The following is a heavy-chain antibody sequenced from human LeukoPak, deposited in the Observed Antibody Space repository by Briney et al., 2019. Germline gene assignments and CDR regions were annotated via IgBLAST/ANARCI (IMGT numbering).Heavy chain of an antibody. V-gene: IGHV1-69*05. Sequence: GGSLRLSCAASGGTFSSYAISWVRQAPGQGLEWMGGIIPIFGTANYAQKFQGRVTITTDESTSTAYMELSSLRSEDTAVYYCARQQGLQNLNFDYWGQGTLVTVSS. J-gene: IGHJ4*02. CDR1: GGTFSSYA. CDR2: IIPIFGTA. D-gene: IGHD4-11*01. CDR3: ARQQGLQNLNFDY.